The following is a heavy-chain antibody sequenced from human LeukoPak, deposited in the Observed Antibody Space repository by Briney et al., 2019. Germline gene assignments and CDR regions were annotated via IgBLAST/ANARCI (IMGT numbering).Heavy chain of an antibody. J-gene: IGHJ4*02. Sequence: SVKVSCKASGGTFSSYAISWVRQAPGQGLEWMGRIIPISGTANYAQKFQGRVTITTDESTSTAHMELSSLRSEDTAVYYCARSYTAGYNLGYWGQGTLVTVSS. CDR1: GGTFSSYA. V-gene: IGHV1-69*05. CDR2: IIPISGTA. D-gene: IGHD5-24*01. CDR3: ARSYTAGYNLGY.